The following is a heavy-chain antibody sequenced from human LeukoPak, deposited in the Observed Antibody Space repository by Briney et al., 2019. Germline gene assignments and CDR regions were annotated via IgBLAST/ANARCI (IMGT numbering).Heavy chain of an antibody. V-gene: IGHV1-69*04. CDR3: ARRCSSTSCYSYYGMDV. CDR2: IIPILGIA. J-gene: IGHJ6*02. Sequence: SVKVSCKASGGTFSSYAISRVRQAPGQGLEWMGRIIPILGIANYAQKFQGRVTITADKSTSTAYMELSSLRSEDTAVYYCARRCSSTSCYSYYGMDVWGQGTTVTVSS. CDR1: GGTFSSYA. D-gene: IGHD2-2*01.